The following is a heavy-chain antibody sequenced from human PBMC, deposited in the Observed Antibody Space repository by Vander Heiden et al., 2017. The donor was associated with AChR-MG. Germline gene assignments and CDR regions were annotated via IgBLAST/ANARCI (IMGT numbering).Heavy chain of an antibody. V-gene: IGHV4-38-2*01. Sequence: QVQLQESGSGLVKPSETLSLTCAVSGYSISSGYYWGWIRQPPGKGLEWIGSFYYGGSTYYNSSLKNRVTISVDMSKNQFSLKLSSVTAADTAVYYCARGVGSSDIDFWGQGTLVTVSS. J-gene: IGHJ4*02. CDR3: ARGVGSSDIDF. CDR1: GYSISSGYY. D-gene: IGHD6-6*01. CDR2: FYYGGST.